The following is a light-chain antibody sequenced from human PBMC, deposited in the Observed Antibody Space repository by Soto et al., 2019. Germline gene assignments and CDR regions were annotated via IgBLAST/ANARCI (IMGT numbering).Light chain of an antibody. CDR1: QSISSY. V-gene: IGKV3-11*01. CDR3: QQRNKWPS. Sequence: EIVLTQSPATLSLSPGERATLSCRASQSISSYLAWYQQKPGQAPRLLIYDASNRATGVPARFIGRGYGTGVTLTISSLEPEDVAVYYGQQRNKWPSFGQGTKLEIK. CDR2: DAS. J-gene: IGKJ2*01.